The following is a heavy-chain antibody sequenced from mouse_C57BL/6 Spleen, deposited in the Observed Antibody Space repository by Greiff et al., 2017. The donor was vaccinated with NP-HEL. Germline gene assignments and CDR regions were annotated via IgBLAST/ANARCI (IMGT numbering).Heavy chain of an antibody. CDR1: GYAFSSSW. V-gene: IGHV1-82*01. J-gene: IGHJ3*01. D-gene: IGHD1-1*01. CDR2: IYPGDGDT. Sequence: VQLQQSGPELVKPGASVKISCKASGYAFSSSWMNWVKQRPGEGLEWIGRIYPGDGDTNYNGKFKGKATLTADKSSSTAYLQLSSLTSEDSAVYFCAKPHYGRSYTGWFAYWGQGTLVTVSA. CDR3: AKPHYGRSYTGWFAY.